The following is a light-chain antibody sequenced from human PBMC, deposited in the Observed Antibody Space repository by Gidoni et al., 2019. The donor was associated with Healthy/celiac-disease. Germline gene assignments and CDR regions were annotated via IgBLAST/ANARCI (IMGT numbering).Light chain of an antibody. CDR3: QQYNNWPLLT. CDR1: QSVSSN. V-gene: IGKV3-15*01. Sequence: DIVMTPSPATLSVSPGERATLSCRASQSVSSNLAWYQQKPGQAPRLLISGASTRATGIPARFSGSGSGTEFTLTISSLQSEDFAVYYCQQYNNWPLLTFGGGTKVEIK. CDR2: GAS. J-gene: IGKJ4*01.